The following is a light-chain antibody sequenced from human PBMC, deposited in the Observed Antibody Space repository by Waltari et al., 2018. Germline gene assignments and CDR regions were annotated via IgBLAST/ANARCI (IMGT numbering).Light chain of an antibody. CDR3: YSTDSSGDYGV. Sequence: SYELTQPPSVSVSPGQTARITCSGDAFPTRYGYWYQQKSGQAPVLVIYEGSKRPSGIPERFSGSSLGTMATLTISGAQVEDEADYYCYSTDSSGDYGVFGGGTKLTVL. J-gene: IGLJ2*01. CDR1: AFPTRY. CDR2: EGS. V-gene: IGLV3-10*01.